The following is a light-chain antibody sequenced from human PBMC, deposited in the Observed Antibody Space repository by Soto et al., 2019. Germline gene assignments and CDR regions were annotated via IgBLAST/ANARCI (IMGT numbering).Light chain of an antibody. CDR3: QQYNSYSK. Sequence: IQMTQAPSTLSASVVDRVTITCRASQSISSWLAWYQQKPGKAPKLLIYDASSLESGVPSRFSGSGSGTEFTLTISSLQPDDFATYYCQQYNSYSKFGQGTKVDIK. CDR2: DAS. J-gene: IGKJ1*01. CDR1: QSISSW. V-gene: IGKV1-5*01.